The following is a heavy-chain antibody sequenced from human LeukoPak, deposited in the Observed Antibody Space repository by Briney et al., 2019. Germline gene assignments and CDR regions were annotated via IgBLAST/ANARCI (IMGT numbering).Heavy chain of an antibody. CDR2: IWYDGSNK. D-gene: IGHD1-26*01. CDR1: GFTFSSYG. Sequence: PGGSLRLSCAASGFTFSSYGMHWVRQAPGKGLEWVAVIWYDGSNKYYADSVKGRFTISRDNSKNTLYLQMNSLRAEDTAVYYCARGGNAWELLTGQYYYYYGMDVWGQGTTVTVSS. V-gene: IGHV3-33*08. CDR3: ARGGNAWELLTGQYYYYYGMDV. J-gene: IGHJ6*02.